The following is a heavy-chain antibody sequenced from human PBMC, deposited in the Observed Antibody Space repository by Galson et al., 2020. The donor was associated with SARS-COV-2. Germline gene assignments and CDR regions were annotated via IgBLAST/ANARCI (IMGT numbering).Heavy chain of an antibody. CDR3: ARDAPHYYDSSGYYPPDY. V-gene: IGHV3-21*01. CDR1: GFTFSTCG. CDR2: ISSTTTYI. J-gene: IGHJ4*02. Sequence: GGSLRLSCAASGFTFSTCGMNWVRQAPGKGLEWVSSISSTTTYIYYADSVKGRFTISRDNAKNSLFLQMNSLRAEDTAVYYCARDAPHYYDSSGYYPPDYWGQGTLSPSPQ. D-gene: IGHD3-22*01.